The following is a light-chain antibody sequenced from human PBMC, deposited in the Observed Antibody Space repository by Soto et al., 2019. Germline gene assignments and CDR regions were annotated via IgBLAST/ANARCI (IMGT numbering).Light chain of an antibody. CDR3: QQYNTYPT. Sequence: DIQMTQSPCTLSASVGDRVTITCRASQSISSWLAWYQQKPGKAPKLLIYDASSLESGVPSRFSGSGSGTEFTLTISSLQPDDFATYYCQQYNTYPTFGQGTKVDIK. J-gene: IGKJ1*01. CDR2: DAS. CDR1: QSISSW. V-gene: IGKV1-5*01.